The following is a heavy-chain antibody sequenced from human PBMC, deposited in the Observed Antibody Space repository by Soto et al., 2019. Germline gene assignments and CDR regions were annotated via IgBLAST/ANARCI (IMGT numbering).Heavy chain of an antibody. CDR1: GGSISSSSYF. Sequence: KPSETLSLTCSVSGGSISSSSYFWGWIRQPPGKGLEWIANIYYSGSTYYNPSLQSRVTISVDTSKNQFSLKLSSVTAADTAVYYCARHHLYYDVLTGYYRRYGTDVWGQGTTVTVSS. CDR3: ARHHLYYDVLTGYYRRYGTDV. J-gene: IGHJ6*02. V-gene: IGHV4-39*01. CDR2: IYYSGST. D-gene: IGHD3-9*01.